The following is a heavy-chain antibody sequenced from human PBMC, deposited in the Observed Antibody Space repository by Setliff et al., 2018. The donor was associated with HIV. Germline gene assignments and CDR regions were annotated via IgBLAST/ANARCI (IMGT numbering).Heavy chain of an antibody. CDR1: GGSISSHY. V-gene: IGHV4-59*11. D-gene: IGHD6-19*01. CDR2: IYYIGGT. CDR3: ARVPYPADYYMDV. Sequence: PSETLSLTCSASGGSISSHYWSWIRQPPGKGLELIGYIYYIGGTNYNPSLKSRVTISIDTSKSQFSLKLTSVSAADTAIYYCARVPYPADYYMDVWGKGTTVTVSS. J-gene: IGHJ6*03.